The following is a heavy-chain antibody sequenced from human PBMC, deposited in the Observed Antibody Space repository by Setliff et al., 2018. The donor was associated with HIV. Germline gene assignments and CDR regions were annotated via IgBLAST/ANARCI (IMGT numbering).Heavy chain of an antibody. J-gene: IGHJ4*02. D-gene: IGHD5-12*01. CDR1: GGTFSSYA. CDR2: IIPIFGSA. Sequence: ASVKVSCKASGGTFSSYAISWVRQAPGQGLEWMGGIIPIFGSANYAQKFQGRVTMTRDTSTSTVYMELSSLRSGDTAVYYCAKEGATITGVPFDYWGQGTLVTVSS. CDR3: AKEGATITGVPFDY. V-gene: IGHV1-69*05.